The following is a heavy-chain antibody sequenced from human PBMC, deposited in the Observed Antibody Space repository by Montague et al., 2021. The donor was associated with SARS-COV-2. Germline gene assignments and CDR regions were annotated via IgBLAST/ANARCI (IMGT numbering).Heavy chain of an antibody. Sequence: SRRLSCAASGFTFDDYAMHWVRQAPGKGLEWVSGISWNSGSIGYADSVKGRFTISRDNAKNSLYLQMNSLRAEDTALYYCAKARVLLLWFGTEGPFDIWGQGTMVTVSS. CDR1: GFTFDDYA. D-gene: IGHD3-10*01. CDR3: AKARVLLLWFGTEGPFDI. J-gene: IGHJ3*02. V-gene: IGHV3-9*01. CDR2: ISWNSGSI.